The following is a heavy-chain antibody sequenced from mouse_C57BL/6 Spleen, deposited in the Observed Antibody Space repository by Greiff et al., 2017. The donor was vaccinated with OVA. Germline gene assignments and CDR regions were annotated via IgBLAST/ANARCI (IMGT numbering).Heavy chain of an antibody. CDR1: GYTFTSYW. D-gene: IGHD3-3*01. V-gene: IGHV1-52*01. J-gene: IGHJ4*01. CDR2: IDPSDSET. Sequence: VQLQQPGAELVRPGSSVKLSCKASGYTFTSYWMHWVKQRPIQGLEWIGNIDPSDSETHYNQKFKDKATLTVDKSSSTAYMQLSSLTSEDSAVYYCARWGGQDYAMDYWGQGTSVTVSS. CDR3: ARWGGQDYAMDY.